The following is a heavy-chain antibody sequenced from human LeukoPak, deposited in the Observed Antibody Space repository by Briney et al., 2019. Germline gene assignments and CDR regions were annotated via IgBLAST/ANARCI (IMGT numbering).Heavy chain of an antibody. J-gene: IGHJ4*02. CDR3: ARTVAVAVSIDY. V-gene: IGHV3-48*02. Sequence: GGSLRLSCAASGFTFSSYSMNWVRQAPGKGLEWVSYISSSTTTKYYADSVKGRLTISRDNAKNSLYLQMNSLRDEDTAVYYCARTVAVAVSIDYWGQGTLVTFSS. D-gene: IGHD6-19*01. CDR1: GFTFSSYS. CDR2: ISSSTTTK.